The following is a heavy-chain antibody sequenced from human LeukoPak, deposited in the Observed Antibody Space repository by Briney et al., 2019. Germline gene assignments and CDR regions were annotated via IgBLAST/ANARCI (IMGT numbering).Heavy chain of an antibody. D-gene: IGHD3-22*01. J-gene: IGHJ6*03. Sequence: SETLSLTCTVSGGSISSSSYYWGWIRQPPGKGLEWIGSIYYSGSTYYNPSLKSRVTISVDTSKNQFSLKLSSVTAADTAVYYCARCPHYDSSGYYIRRRGLYYMDVWGKGTTVTVSS. CDR3: ARCPHYDSSGYYIRRRGLYYMDV. V-gene: IGHV4-39*01. CDR2: IYYSGST. CDR1: GGSISSSSYY.